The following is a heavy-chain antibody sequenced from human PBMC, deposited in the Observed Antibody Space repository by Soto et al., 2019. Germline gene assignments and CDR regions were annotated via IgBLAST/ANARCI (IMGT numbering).Heavy chain of an antibody. CDR1: GFTVSSNY. V-gene: IGHV3-53*01. CDR2: IYSGGST. J-gene: IGHJ6*02. CDR3: VRGGPVAGYGMDV. D-gene: IGHD6-19*01. Sequence: PGGSLRLSCAASGFTVSSNYMSWVRQAPGKGLEWVSVIYSGGSTYYADSVKGRFTISRDNSKNTLYLQMNSLRAEDTAVYYCVRGGPVAGYGMDVWGQGTTVTVSS.